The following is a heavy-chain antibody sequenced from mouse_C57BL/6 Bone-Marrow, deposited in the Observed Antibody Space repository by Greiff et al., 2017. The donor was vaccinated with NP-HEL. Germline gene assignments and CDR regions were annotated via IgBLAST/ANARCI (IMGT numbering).Heavy chain of an antibody. CDR1: GYAFTNYL. CDR3: ARCERAWFAY. V-gene: IGHV1-54*01. J-gene: IGHJ3*01. CDR2: INPGSGGT. Sequence: VQLQESGAELVRPGTSVKVSCKASGYAFTNYLIEWVKQRPGQGLEWIGVINPGSGGTNYNEKLKGKATLTADKSSSTAYMQLSSLTSEDSAVYFCARCERAWFAYWGQGTLVTVSA.